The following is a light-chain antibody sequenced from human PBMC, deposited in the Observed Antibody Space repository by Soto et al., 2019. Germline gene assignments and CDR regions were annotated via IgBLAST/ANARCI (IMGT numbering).Light chain of an antibody. V-gene: IGKV3-15*01. CDR2: AVS. CDR1: QRVSSN. CDR3: QQYNKWPLT. J-gene: IGKJ1*01. Sequence: EIMMTQSPGTLSASPGERATLSCRASQRVSSNLAWYQQKPGQAPRLLIYAVSTRATGIPARFSGSGSGTEFTLTICSLQSEDFEVYYCQQYNKWPLTFGQGTKVVIK.